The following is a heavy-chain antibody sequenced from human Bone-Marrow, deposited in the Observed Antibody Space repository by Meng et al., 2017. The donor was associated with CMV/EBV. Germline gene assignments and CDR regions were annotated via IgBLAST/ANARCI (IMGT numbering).Heavy chain of an antibody. J-gene: IGHJ4*02. V-gene: IGHV3-7*01. CDR1: GFTFSRYW. D-gene: IGHD4-23*01. Sequence: GESLKISCAASGFTFSRYWMNWVRQAPGKGLEWVANIKQDGSEKYYADSVKGRFTISRDNARNSLFLQMNILRAEDTAVYYCAREGRPAVRADCDWWGQGSLVTVSS. CDR2: IKQDGSEK. CDR3: AREGRPAVRADCDW.